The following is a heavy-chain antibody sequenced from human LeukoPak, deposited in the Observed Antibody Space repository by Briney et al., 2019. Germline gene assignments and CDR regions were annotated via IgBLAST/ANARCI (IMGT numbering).Heavy chain of an antibody. J-gene: IGHJ4*02. CDR3: ARGRLARSPYFDY. Sequence: SETLSLTCTVSGGSTSSSSYYWGWIRQPPGKGLEWIGSIYYSGSTYYNPSLKSRVTISVETSKNQFSLNLSSVTAADTAVYYCARGRLARSPYFDYWGQGTLVTVSS. V-gene: IGHV4-39*07. CDR1: GGSTSSSSYY. D-gene: IGHD6-19*01. CDR2: IYYSGST.